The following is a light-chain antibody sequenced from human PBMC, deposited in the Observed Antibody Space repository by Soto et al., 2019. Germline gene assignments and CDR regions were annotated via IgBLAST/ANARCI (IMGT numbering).Light chain of an antibody. J-gene: IGKJ4*01. CDR3: QRRKCWPLT. V-gene: IGKV3-11*01. CDR1: QTIDDY. Sequence: EIVLTQSPATLSLTPGERATLSCRASQTIDDYLHWYQQKPGQAPRLLIYDSFFRAAGVPARFSGVGSGTDFTLTITSLEPEDFAFYYCQRRKCWPLTFGGGTRVEI. CDR2: DSF.